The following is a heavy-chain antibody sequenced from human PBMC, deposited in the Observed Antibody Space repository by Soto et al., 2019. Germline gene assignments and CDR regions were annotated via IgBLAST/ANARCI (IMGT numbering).Heavy chain of an antibody. CDR3: ATYSSLDY. CDR2: IYSGGST. D-gene: IGHD6-13*01. CDR1: GFTVSNNY. V-gene: IGHV3-53*02. Sequence: EVQLVETGGGWIQPGGSLRLSCAASGFTVSNNYMSWVRQAPGKGLEWVSLIYSGGSTYYADSVKGRFTISRDNSKNTLYLQMNSLRAEDTAVYYCATYSSLDYWGQGTLVTGSS. J-gene: IGHJ4*02.